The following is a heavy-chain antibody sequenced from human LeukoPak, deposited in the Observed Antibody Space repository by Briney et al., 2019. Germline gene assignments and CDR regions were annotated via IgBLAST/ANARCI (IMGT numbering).Heavy chain of an antibody. D-gene: IGHD3-9*01. J-gene: IGHJ3*02. CDR2: IKRDGSEK. V-gene: IGHV3-7*04. Sequence: GESLKISCAASGFTFSTYWMSWVRQAPGKGLEWVANIKRDGSEKFQVDSVKGRFTISRDNAKNSLYLEMNSLRAEDTAVYYCARGGWDFDWLKVAFDIWGQGTMVTVSS. CDR1: GFTFSTYW. CDR3: ARGGWDFDWLKVAFDI.